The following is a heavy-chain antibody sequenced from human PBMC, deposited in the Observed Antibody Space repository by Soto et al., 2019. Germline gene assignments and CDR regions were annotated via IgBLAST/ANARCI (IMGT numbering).Heavy chain of an antibody. Sequence: VQVLESGGGLVQPGGSLRLSCAASGFTFSTYAMSWVRQAPGKGLEWVSGISGSGGSTYYADSVKGRLTISRDNSNRTLFLQMSSLRAEDTAVYFCAKGGAAAGMGYFDLWGRGTLVTVSS. CDR3: AKGGAAAGMGYFDL. V-gene: IGHV3-23*01. CDR1: GFTFSTYA. CDR2: ISGSGGST. J-gene: IGHJ2*01. D-gene: IGHD6-13*01.